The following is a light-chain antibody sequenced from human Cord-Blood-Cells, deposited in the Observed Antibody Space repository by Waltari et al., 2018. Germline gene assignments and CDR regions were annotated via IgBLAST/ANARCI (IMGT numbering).Light chain of an antibody. CDR1: QRVSSY. Sequence: EIVLTQSPATLSLSPGERATLSCRASQRVSSYLAWYQQKPGQAPRILIYYASNRATGIPPRCSGGRCGADFTLTISSIEHEDVAVYYCQQRSNWPPFTFGPGTKVDIK. J-gene: IGKJ3*01. V-gene: IGKV3-11*01. CDR3: QQRSNWPPFT. CDR2: YAS.